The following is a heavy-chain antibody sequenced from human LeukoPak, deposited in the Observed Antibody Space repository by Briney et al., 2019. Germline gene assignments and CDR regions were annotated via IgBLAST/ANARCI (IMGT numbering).Heavy chain of an antibody. CDR3: ARANDYVWGSSVRGQGHYYMDV. CDR2: IYYSGST. D-gene: IGHD3-16*01. J-gene: IGHJ6*03. CDR1: GGSISSSSYY. V-gene: IGHV4-39*07. Sequence: SETLSLTCTVSGGSISSSSYYWGWIRQPPGKGLEWIGSIYYSGSTYYNPSLKSRVTMSVDTSKNQFSLKLSSVTAADTAVYYCARANDYVWGSSVRGQGHYYMDVWGKGTTVTISS.